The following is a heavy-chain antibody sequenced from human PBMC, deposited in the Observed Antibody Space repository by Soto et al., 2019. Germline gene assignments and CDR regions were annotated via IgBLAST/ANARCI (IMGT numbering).Heavy chain of an antibody. CDR1: GGTFSSYA. CDR2: IIPIFGTA. V-gene: IGHV1-69*06. CDR3: ARVERGSSSGWFDP. J-gene: IGHJ5*02. Sequence: QVQLVQSGAEVKKPGSSVKVSCKASGGTFSSYAISWVRQAPGQGLEWRGGIIPIFGTANYAQKFQGRVTITADKSTSTAYMERSSLRSEDTAVYYCARVERGSSSGWFDPWGQGTLVTVSS. D-gene: IGHD6-6*01.